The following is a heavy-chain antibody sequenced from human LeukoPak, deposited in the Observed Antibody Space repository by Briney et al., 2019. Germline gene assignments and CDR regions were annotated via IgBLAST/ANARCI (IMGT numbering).Heavy chain of an antibody. J-gene: IGHJ3*02. Sequence: GGSLRLSCAASGFTVSSNYMSWVRQAPGKGLEWVSVIYSGGSTYYADSVKGRFTISRDNSKNSLYLQMNSLRAEDTALYYCAKDIEMATISNAFDIWGQGTMVTVSS. CDR2: IYSGGST. CDR1: GFTVSSNY. CDR3: AKDIEMATISNAFDI. D-gene: IGHD5-24*01. V-gene: IGHV3-53*05.